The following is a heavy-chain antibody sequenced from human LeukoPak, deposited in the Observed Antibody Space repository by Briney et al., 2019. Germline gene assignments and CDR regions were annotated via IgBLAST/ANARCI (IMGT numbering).Heavy chain of an antibody. CDR2: INHSGST. V-gene: IGHV4-34*01. CDR3: ARYIPAPGFDY. Sequence: SETLSLTCTVYGVSFSGYYWSWLRQPPGKGLEWIGEINHSGSTNYNPSLKSRVTISVDASRTQFSLKLSSVTAADTAVCYCARYIPAPGFDYWGQGTLVTVSS. CDR1: GVSFSGYY. J-gene: IGHJ4*02. D-gene: IGHD6-13*01.